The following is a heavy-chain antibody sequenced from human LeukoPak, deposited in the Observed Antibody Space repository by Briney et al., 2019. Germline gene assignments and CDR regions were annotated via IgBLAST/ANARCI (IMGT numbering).Heavy chain of an antibody. V-gene: IGHV3-64D*06. CDR3: VEGDIVVVVAAGFDY. CDR2: ISSNGGST. J-gene: IGHJ4*02. D-gene: IGHD2-15*01. Sequence: GGSLRLSCSASGFTFSSYAMHWVRQAPGKGLEYVSAISSNGGSTYYADSVKGRFTISRDNSKNTLYLQMSSLRAEDTAVYYCVEGDIVVVVAAGFDYWGQGTLVTVSS. CDR1: GFTFSSYA.